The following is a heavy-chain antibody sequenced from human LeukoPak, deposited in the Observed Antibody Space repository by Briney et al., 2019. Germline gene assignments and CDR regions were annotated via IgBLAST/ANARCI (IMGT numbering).Heavy chain of an antibody. CDR3: ASRPTNGWFDP. J-gene: IGHJ5*02. V-gene: IGHV4-31*11. D-gene: IGHD2-8*01. CDR2: IYYSGST. Sequence: SETLSLTCAVSGGSISSGGYYWSWIRQHPGKGLEWIGYIYYSGSTYYNPSLKSRVTISVDTSKNQFSLKLSSVTAADTAVYYCASRPTNGWFDPWGQGTLVTVSS. CDR1: GGSISSGGYY.